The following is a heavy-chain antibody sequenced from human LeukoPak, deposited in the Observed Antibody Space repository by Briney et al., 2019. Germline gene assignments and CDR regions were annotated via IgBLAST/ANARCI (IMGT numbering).Heavy chain of an antibody. CDR3: ARVSHDYVWGSFRLVTSDL. CDR1: GFSFSTYW. D-gene: IGHD3-16*02. Sequence: GGSLRLSCAASGFSFSTYWMTWVRQAPGKGLEWVANIKQDGSDQYYVDSVRGRLTISRDNAKNSLYLQMNSLRDEDTAVYYCARVSHDYVWGSFRLVTSDLWGQGTTVTVSS. V-gene: IGHV3-7*01. J-gene: IGHJ3*01. CDR2: IKQDGSDQ.